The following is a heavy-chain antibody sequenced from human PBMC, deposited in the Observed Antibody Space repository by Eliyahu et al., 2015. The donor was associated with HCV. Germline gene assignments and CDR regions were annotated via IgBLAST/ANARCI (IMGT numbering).Heavy chain of an antibody. D-gene: IGHD3-22*01. V-gene: IGHV4-39*01. Sequence: QLQLQESGPGLVKPSETLSLTCTVSGGSISSSXYYWGWIRQPPGKGLEWIGSIYYSGSTYYNPSLKSRVTISVDTSKNQFSLKLSSVTAADTAVYYCARLPPWLNYAFDIWGQGTMVTVSS. CDR2: IYYSGST. CDR1: GGSISSSXYY. J-gene: IGHJ3*02. CDR3: ARLPPWLNYAFDI.